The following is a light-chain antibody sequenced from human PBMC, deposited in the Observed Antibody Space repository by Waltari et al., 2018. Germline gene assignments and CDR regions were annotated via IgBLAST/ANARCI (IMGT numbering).Light chain of an antibody. J-gene: IGLJ1*01. CDR2: GNT. V-gene: IGLV1-40*03. CDR1: TSNIGAGYD. CDR3: QAYDSSLSGYV. Sequence: QSLLTQPPSVSGAPGRRVTISCTGTTSNIGAGYDVHWYHTLPGTAPKLPLYGNTKRPSWCPDRLPGSKSGASASLAVTGLQAEDEADYYCQAYDSSLSGYVFGSGTTVSVL.